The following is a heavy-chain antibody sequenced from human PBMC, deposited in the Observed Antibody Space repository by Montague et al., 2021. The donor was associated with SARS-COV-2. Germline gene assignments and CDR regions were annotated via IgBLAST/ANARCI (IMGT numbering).Heavy chain of an antibody. D-gene: IGHD1-26*01. Sequence: SETLSLTCAVYGGSFSGVFYTWVRQTPGKGLEWIAEVNHRGDTDYSPSLKSRVTISVDTSSNQISLILNSITAADTAVYYCARGTEVTWEVLYSWGQGTPVTVSS. J-gene: IGHJ4*02. CDR2: VNHRGDT. CDR1: GGSFSGVF. V-gene: IGHV4-34*01. CDR3: ARGTEVTWEVLYS.